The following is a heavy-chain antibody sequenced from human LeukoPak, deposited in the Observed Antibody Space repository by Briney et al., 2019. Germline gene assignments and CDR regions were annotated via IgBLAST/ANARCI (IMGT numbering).Heavy chain of an antibody. CDR3: ARDPLGRGADYFDY. CDR2: SNWNGGRT. J-gene: IGHJ4*02. Sequence: RSGGSLRLSCAASGFTFDDYGMSWVRHAPGKGLEWVSSSNWNGGRTGYADSVKGRFTISRDNAKNSLYLQMNSLRAEDTALYYCARDPLGRGADYFDYWGQGTLVTVSS. D-gene: IGHD2-15*01. CDR1: GFTFDDYG. V-gene: IGHV3-20*04.